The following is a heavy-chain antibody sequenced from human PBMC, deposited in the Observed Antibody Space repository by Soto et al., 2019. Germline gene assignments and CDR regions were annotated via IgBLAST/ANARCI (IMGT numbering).Heavy chain of an antibody. CDR1: GFTFSSYA. Sequence: PGGSLRLSCAASGFTFSSYAMSWVRQAPGKGLEWVSAISGSGGSTYYADSVKGRFTISRDNSKNTLYLQMNSLRAEDTAVYYCAKVGHGYSSSWTDYWGQGTLVTVS. V-gene: IGHV3-23*01. J-gene: IGHJ4*02. D-gene: IGHD6-13*01. CDR3: AKVGHGYSSSWTDY. CDR2: ISGSGGST.